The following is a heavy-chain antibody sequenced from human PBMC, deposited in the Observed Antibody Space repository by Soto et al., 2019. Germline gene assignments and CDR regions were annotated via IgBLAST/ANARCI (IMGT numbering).Heavy chain of an antibody. D-gene: IGHD1-26*01. Sequence: EVQLLESGGGLVQPGGSLRLSCAASGFTFSSYAMSWVRQAPGKGLEWVSAISGSGGSTYYADSVKGRFTISRDNSKSTRYLQMNSLRAEDTAVYYCAKDGGSYPYYFDYWGQGTMFTVSS. CDR1: GFTFSSYA. J-gene: IGHJ4*02. CDR3: AKDGGSYPYYFDY. V-gene: IGHV3-23*01. CDR2: ISGSGGST.